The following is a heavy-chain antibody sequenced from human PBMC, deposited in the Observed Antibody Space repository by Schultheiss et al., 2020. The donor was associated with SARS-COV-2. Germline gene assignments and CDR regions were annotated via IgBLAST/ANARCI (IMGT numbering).Heavy chain of an antibody. D-gene: IGHD3-3*01. CDR1: GFTFSSYA. Sequence: GESLKISCAASGFTFSSYAMSWVRQAPGKGLEWVSYISSSSSTIYYADSVKGRFTISRDNAKNSLYLQMNSLRAEDTAVYYCARDGGGYDFWSGYVGYYYYYMDVWGKGTTVTVSS. CDR3: ARDGGGYDFWSGYVGYYYYYMDV. V-gene: IGHV3-48*01. CDR2: ISSSSSTI. J-gene: IGHJ6*03.